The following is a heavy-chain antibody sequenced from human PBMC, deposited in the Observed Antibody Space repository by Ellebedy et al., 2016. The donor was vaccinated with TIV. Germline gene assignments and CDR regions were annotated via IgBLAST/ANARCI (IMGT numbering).Heavy chain of an antibody. D-gene: IGHD2-2*01. CDR2: INPNSGGT. CDR1: GYTFTGYY. CDR3: ARDLEGHCSSTSCYGFGRLDY. V-gene: IGHV1-2*04. Sequence: AASVKVSCKASGYTFTGYYMHWVRQAPGQGLEWMGWINPNSGGTNYAQKFQGWVTMTRDTSISTAYMELSRLRSDDTAVYYCARDLEGHCSSTSCYGFGRLDYWGQGTLVTVSS. J-gene: IGHJ4*02.